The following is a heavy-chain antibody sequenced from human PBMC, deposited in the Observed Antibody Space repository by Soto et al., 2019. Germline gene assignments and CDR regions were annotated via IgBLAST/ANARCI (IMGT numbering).Heavy chain of an antibody. J-gene: IGHJ4*02. CDR2: IYYSGST. V-gene: IGHV4-59*01. CDR3: ERGDGYIFLYYFDY. Sequence: SETLSLTCTVSGGSISGYYWSWLRQPPGKGLEWIGYIYYSGSTNYSPSLKGRVTISVDTSKKQFSLTLSSVTAADTAVYYCERGDGYIFLYYFDYWGQGTLVTVSS. D-gene: IGHD3-3*02. CDR1: GGSISGYY.